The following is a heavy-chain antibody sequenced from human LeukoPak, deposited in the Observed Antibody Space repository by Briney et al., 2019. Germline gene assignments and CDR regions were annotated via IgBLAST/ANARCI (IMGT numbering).Heavy chain of an antibody. CDR1: GFTVSSNY. CDR3: ARDLGWDHDY. CDR2: IYSGVST. V-gene: IGHV3-53*01. D-gene: IGHD6-19*01. Sequence: GGSVRLSCAASGFTVSSNYMSWVRQAPGKGLEWVSVIYSGVSTYYADSVKGRFTISRDNSKNTLYLQMNSLRAEDTAVYYCARDLGWDHDYWGQGTLVTVSS. J-gene: IGHJ4*02.